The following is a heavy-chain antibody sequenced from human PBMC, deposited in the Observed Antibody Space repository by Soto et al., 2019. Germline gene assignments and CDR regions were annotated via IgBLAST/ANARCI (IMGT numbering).Heavy chain of an antibody. CDR2: IIPIFGTA. V-gene: IGHV1-69*13. D-gene: IGHD6-6*01. CDR1: GGTISSYA. Sequence: GASVKVSCKASGGTISSYAISWVRQAPGQGLEWMGGIIPIFGTANYAQKFQGRVTITADESTSTAYMELSSLRSEDTAVYYCARSDQGSFFYYGMDVWGQGTTVTVSS. CDR3: ARSDQGSFFYYGMDV. J-gene: IGHJ6*02.